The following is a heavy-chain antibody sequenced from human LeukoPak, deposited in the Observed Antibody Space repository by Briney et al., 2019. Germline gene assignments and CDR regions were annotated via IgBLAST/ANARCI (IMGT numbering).Heavy chain of an antibody. Sequence: GGSLRLSCAASGFTFSSNGRHWVRQAPGKGLEWGAVIWYDGSNKYYADSVKGRFTISRDNSKNTLYLQMNSLRAEDTAVYYCARDTGYSSSWYEKDWGQGTLVTVSS. J-gene: IGHJ4*02. CDR3: ARDTGYSSSWYEKD. CDR2: IWYDGSNK. CDR1: GFTFSSNG. D-gene: IGHD6-13*01. V-gene: IGHV3-33*01.